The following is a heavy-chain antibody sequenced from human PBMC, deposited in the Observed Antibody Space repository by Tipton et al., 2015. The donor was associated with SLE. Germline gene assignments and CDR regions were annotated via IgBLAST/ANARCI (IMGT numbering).Heavy chain of an antibody. J-gene: IGHJ1*01. V-gene: IGHV4-34*01. Sequence: TLSLTCAVYGGSISSSSSYYWAWIRQPPGKGVEWIGEINHRGSTNYNPSLKSRATISIDTSKNQFSLKLRSVTAADTAVYYCARDQPFQHWGQGTLVTVSS. CDR2: INHRGST. CDR3: ARDQPFQH. CDR1: GGSISSSSSYY.